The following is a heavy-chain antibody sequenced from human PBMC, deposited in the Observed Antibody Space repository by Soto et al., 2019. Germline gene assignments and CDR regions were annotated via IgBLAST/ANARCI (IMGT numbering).Heavy chain of an antibody. D-gene: IGHD3-22*01. J-gene: IGHJ6*02. CDR1: GFTFSGSA. CDR3: TRHVYDSSGYYYGGGMDV. V-gene: IGHV3-73*01. Sequence: GGSLRLSCAASGFTFSGSAMHWVRQASGKGLEWVGRIRSKANSYATAYAASVKGRFTISRDDSKNTAYLQMNSLKTEDTAVYYCTRHVYDSSGYYYGGGMDVWGQGTTVTVSS. CDR2: IRSKANSYAT.